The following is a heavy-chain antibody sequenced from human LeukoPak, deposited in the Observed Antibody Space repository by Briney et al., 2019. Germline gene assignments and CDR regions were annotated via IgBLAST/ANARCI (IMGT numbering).Heavy chain of an antibody. V-gene: IGHV1-69*13. D-gene: IGHD3-22*01. CDR2: IIPIFSTA. Sequence: GASVKVSCKASGGTFSSYAISWVRQAPGQGLEWMGGIIPIFSTANYAQKFQGRVTITADESTSTAYMELSSLRSEDTAVYYCARDLRRSYYDLVGPDAFDIWGQGTMVTVSS. CDR1: GGTFSSYA. CDR3: ARDLRRSYYDLVGPDAFDI. J-gene: IGHJ3*02.